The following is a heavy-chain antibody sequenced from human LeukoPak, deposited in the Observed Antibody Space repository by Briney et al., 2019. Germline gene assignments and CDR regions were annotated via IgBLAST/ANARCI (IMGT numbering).Heavy chain of an antibody. V-gene: IGHV3-53*01. D-gene: IGHD4-17*01. CDR3: ARHPTYGDYELDY. J-gene: IGHJ4*02. CDR2: IYSGGST. CDR1: GFTVSSNY. Sequence: GGSLRLSCAASGFTVSSNYMSWVRQAPGKGLEWVSVIYSGGSTYYADSVKGRFTISRDNSKNTLYLQMNSLRAEDTAVYYCARHPTYGDYELDYWGQGTLVTVSS.